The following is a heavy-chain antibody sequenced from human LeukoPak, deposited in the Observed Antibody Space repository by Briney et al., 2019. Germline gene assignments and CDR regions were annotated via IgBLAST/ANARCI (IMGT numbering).Heavy chain of an antibody. CDR3: ARDGQHTYGRYFAD. J-gene: IGHJ4*02. CDR2: IYTSGST. D-gene: IGHD3-9*01. CDR1: GGSISSGSYY. V-gene: IGHV4-61*02. Sequence: SQTLSLTCTVSGGSISSGSYYWSWIRQPAGKGLEWIGRIYTSGSTNYNPSLKSRVTIVLDTSKNQFSLELSSVSAADTAVYYCARDGQHTYGRYFADWGQGILVTVSS.